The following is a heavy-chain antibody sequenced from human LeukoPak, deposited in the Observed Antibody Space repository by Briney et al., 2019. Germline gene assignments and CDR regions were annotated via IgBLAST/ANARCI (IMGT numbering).Heavy chain of an antibody. CDR2: ISYDGSNK. CDR1: GFTFSSYA. Sequence: PGGSLRLSCAASGFTFSSYAMHWVRQAPGKGLEWVAVISYDGSNKYYADSVKGRFTISRANSKPTLYLQMHSLRAEDTAVYYCARARPGVWGSYRLFQHWGQGTLVTVSS. J-gene: IGHJ1*01. D-gene: IGHD3-16*02. CDR3: ARARPGVWGSYRLFQH. V-gene: IGHV3-30-3*01.